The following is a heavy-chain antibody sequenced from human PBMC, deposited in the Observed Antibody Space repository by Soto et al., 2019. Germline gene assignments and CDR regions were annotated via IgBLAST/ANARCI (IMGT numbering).Heavy chain of an antibody. J-gene: IGHJ6*02. D-gene: IGHD5-18*01. Sequence: QAQLVQSGAEVKKPGASVKVSCKASGYTFYSHSISWVRQAPGQGLEWMGRISADNGNTTYAQKFRGRVTMNTDTSTSTVYMELRNLRSDDTAVYYCARCIQQDYYYGMDVWGQGTTVTVSS. V-gene: IGHV1-18*01. CDR3: ARCIQQDYYYGMDV. CDR2: ISADNGNT. CDR1: GYTFYSHS.